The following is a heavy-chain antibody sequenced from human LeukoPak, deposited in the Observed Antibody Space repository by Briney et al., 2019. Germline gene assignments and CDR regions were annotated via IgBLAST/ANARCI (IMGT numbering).Heavy chain of an antibody. Sequence: PGGSQRLSCAASGFTVSSNYMSWVRQAPGKGLEWVSVIYSGGSTYYADSVKGRFTISRDNSKNTLYLQMNSLRAEDTAVYYCARDEQQLSFDYWGQGTLVTVSS. D-gene: IGHD6-13*01. J-gene: IGHJ4*02. CDR1: GFTVSSNY. V-gene: IGHV3-66*01. CDR3: ARDEQQLSFDY. CDR2: IYSGGST.